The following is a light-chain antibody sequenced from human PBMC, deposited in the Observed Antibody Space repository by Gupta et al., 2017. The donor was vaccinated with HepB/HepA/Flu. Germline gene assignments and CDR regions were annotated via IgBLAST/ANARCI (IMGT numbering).Light chain of an antibody. CDR2: GIA. CDR1: QTVSDTN. J-gene: IGKJ2*01. V-gene: IGKV3-20*01. CDR3: QHYSCSSLYT. Sequence: VLTQSPGTLSLSPGERATLSCRASQTVSDTNLAWYQQKPGQAPRLLIYGIAYRSTGISDRFSGGGSGTDFTLTITRLEPEDSAVYYCQHYSCSSLYTFGQGSKVEVK.